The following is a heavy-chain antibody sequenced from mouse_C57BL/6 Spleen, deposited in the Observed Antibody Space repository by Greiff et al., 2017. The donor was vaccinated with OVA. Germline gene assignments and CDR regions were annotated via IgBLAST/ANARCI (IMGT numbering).Heavy chain of an antibody. CDR2: IRNKANGYTT. CDR3: ARSHVYDGYYGWYFDV. Sequence: EVKLVESGGGLVQPGGSLSLSCAASGFTFTDYYMSWVRQPPGQALEWLGFIRNKANGYTTEYSASVKGRFTISSDTSQSIRYLQMHALRAEDSATYYCARSHVYDGYYGWYFDVWGTGTTVTVSS. D-gene: IGHD2-3*01. J-gene: IGHJ1*03. CDR1: GFTFTDYY. V-gene: IGHV7-3*01.